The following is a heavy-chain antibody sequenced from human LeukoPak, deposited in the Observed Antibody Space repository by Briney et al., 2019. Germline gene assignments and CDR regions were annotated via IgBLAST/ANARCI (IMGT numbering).Heavy chain of an antibody. CDR3: AKGTGYTSSWYWYFDL. D-gene: IGHD6-13*01. CDR1: GFTLGDYA. Sequence: GGSLRLSCAASGFTLGDYAMHWVRQAPGKGLEWVSGISWNSGTKGHADSVKGRFTISRDNAKNSLYLQINSLRAEDTAFYYCAKGTGYTSSWYWYFDLWGRGTLVSVSS. CDR2: ISWNSGTK. V-gene: IGHV3-9*01. J-gene: IGHJ2*01.